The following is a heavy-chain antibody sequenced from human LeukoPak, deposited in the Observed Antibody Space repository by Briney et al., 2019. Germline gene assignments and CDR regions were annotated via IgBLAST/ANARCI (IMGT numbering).Heavy chain of an antibody. J-gene: IGHJ4*02. CDR1: GGSISSGGYY. D-gene: IGHD3-3*01. Sequence: SQTLSLTCTVSGGSISSGGYYWSWIRQHPGKGLEWIGYIYYSGSTYYNPSLKSRVTISVDTSKNQFSLKLSSVTAADTAVYYCASLYYDFWSGYYYADYWGQGTLVTVSS. V-gene: IGHV4-31*03. CDR3: ASLYYDFWSGYYYADY. CDR2: IYYSGST.